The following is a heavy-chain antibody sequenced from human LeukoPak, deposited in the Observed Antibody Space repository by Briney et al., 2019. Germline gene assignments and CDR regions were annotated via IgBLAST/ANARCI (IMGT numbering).Heavy chain of an antibody. J-gene: IGHJ4*02. Sequence: SETLSLTCTVSGGSISSYYWSWIRQPPGKGLEWLGYIYYSGSTNYNPSLKSRVTISVDTSKNQFSLKLSSVTAADTAVYYCARLRYGSGSYPFDYWGQGTLVTVSS. CDR1: GGSISSYY. CDR3: ARLRYGSGSYPFDY. CDR2: IYYSGST. D-gene: IGHD3-10*01. V-gene: IGHV4-59*08.